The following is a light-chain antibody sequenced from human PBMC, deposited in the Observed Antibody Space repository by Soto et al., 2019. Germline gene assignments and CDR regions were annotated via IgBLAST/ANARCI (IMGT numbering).Light chain of an antibody. CDR3: SSYTSSSTL. Sequence: QSALPHPPPLSGPPGQPITTSCPETTSDVGGYNYVSWYQQHPGKAPKLMIYDVSNRPSGVSNRFSGSKSGNTASLTISGLQAEDEADYYCSSYTSSSTLFGGGTKLTVL. V-gene: IGLV2-14*03. CDR1: TSDVGGYNY. J-gene: IGLJ2*01. CDR2: DVS.